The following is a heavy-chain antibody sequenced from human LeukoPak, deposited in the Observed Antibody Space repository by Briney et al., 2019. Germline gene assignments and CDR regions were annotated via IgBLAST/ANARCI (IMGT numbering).Heavy chain of an antibody. V-gene: IGHV3-15*01. CDR2: IKSKTDGGTT. CDR3: TTDLIVVVVAATSY. CDR1: GFTFSNAW. Sequence: GGSLRLSCAASGFTFSNAWMSWVGQAPGKGLEWVGRIKSKTDGGTTDYAAPVKGRFTISRDDSKNTLYLQMNSLKTEDTAVYYCTTDLIVVVVAATSYWGQGTLVTVSS. D-gene: IGHD2-15*01. J-gene: IGHJ4*02.